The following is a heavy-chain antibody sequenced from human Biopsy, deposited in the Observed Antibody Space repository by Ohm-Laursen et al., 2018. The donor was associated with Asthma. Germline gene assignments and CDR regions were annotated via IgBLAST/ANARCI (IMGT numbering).Heavy chain of an antibody. Sequence: SLRLSCSASGFTFSRHALHWVRQAPGKGLEWVACISYDGSNKYYADSVKGRSTISRDNSKNTLYLQMNSLRAEDTAVYYCSREEPTSGWYQGSILRWGQGTLVTVSS. CDR1: GFTFSRHA. D-gene: IGHD6-19*01. J-gene: IGHJ4*02. CDR3: SREEPTSGWYQGSILR. CDR2: ISYDGSNK. V-gene: IGHV3-30*03.